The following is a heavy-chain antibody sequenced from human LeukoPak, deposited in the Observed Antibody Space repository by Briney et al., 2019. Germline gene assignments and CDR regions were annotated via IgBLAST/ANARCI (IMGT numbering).Heavy chain of an antibody. CDR2: ISSSGSTI. D-gene: IGHD3-22*01. CDR3: ARDTHSSGYYYDY. V-gene: IGHV3-11*01. CDR1: GFTFSDYY. J-gene: IGHJ4*02. Sequence: KSGGSLRLSCAASGFTFSDYYMSWIRQAPGKGLEWVSYISSSGSTIYYADSVKGRFTISRDNAKNSLYLQMNSLRAEDTAVYYCARDTHSSGYYYDYWGQGTLVTVSS.